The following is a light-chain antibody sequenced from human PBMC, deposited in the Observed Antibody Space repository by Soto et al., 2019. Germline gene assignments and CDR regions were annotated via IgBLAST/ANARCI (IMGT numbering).Light chain of an antibody. CDR3: QQYGSSPLT. CDR2: GAS. CDR1: QSVSSSY. V-gene: IGKV3-20*01. J-gene: IGKJ4*01. Sequence: EIVLTQSPGTLSLSPGERATLSCRASQSVSSSYLAWYQQKPGQAPRLLIYGASIRATGIPDRFSGSGSGTDFTLTISRLEPEDFAVYYCQQYGSSPLTCGGGTKVEIK.